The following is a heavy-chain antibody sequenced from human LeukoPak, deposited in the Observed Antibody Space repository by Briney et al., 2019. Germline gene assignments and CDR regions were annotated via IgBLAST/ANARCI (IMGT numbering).Heavy chain of an antibody. Sequence: SETLSLTCAVPGGSISSSNWWSWVRQPPGKGLEWIGEIYHSGSTNYNPSLKSRVTISVDKSKNQFSLKLSSVTAADTAVYYCARGTLGATGLFADYWGQGTLVTVSS. D-gene: IGHD1-26*01. V-gene: IGHV4-4*02. J-gene: IGHJ4*02. CDR3: ARGTLGATGLFADY. CDR1: GGSISSSNW. CDR2: IYHSGST.